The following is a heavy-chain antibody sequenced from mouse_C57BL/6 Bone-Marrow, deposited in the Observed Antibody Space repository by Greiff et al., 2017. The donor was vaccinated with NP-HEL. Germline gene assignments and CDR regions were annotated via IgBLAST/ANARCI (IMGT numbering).Heavy chain of an antibody. J-gene: IGHJ1*03. D-gene: IGHD2-4*01. V-gene: IGHV5-17*01. CDR2: ISSGSSTL. Sequence: EVKLVESGGGLVKPGGSLKLSCAASGFTFSDYGMHWVRQAPEKGLEWVAYISSGSSTLYYADTVKGRFPISRDNAKNTLFLQMTSLRSEDTGMYYCANRLRFAYWGTGTTVTVSS. CDR1: GFTFSDYG. CDR3: ANRLRFAY.